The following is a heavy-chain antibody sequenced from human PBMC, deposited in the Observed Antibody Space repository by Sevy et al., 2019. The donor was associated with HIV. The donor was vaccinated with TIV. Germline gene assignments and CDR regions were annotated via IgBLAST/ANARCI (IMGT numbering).Heavy chain of an antibody. CDR1: GGTFSGYA. CDR3: ASRYCSGAGCQHSYYYYYGMDV. CDR2: IIPIFGTA. D-gene: IGHD2-15*01. Sequence: ASVKVSCKGSGGTFSGYAISWVRQAPGQGLEWMGGIIPIFGTANYAQRFQGRVTITADESTSTAYMELSRLRSEDTAVYYCASRYCSGAGCQHSYYYYYGMDVWGQGTTVTVSS. V-gene: IGHV1-69*13. J-gene: IGHJ6*02.